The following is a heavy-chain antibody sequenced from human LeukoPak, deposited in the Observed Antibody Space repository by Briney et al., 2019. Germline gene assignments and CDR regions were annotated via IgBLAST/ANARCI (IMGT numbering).Heavy chain of an antibody. Sequence: PSDTLSLTCTVSGGSISSSSYYWGWIRQPPGKGLEWIGEINHSGSTNYNPSLKSRVTISVDTSKNQFSLKLSSVTAADTAVYYCARGQDYYDSSGYYYWGQGTLVTVSS. CDR1: GGSISSSSYY. V-gene: IGHV4-39*07. CDR2: INHSGST. D-gene: IGHD3-22*01. J-gene: IGHJ4*02. CDR3: ARGQDYYDSSGYYY.